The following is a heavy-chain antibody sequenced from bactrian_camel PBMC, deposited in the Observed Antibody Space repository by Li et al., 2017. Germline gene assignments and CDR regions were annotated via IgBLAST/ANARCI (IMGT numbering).Heavy chain of an antibody. V-gene: IGHV3S53*01. Sequence: HVQLVESGGGSVQAGGSLTLSCAVSGDTRSARCMAWFRQIPGKEREGVAATDADGSRHYADSLKGRFTISRDNAKNTLYLQMNSLKPEDTAMYYCAADEWGPTCYGLNSKYKGQGTQVTVS. CDR2: TDADGSR. CDR1: GDTRSARC. J-gene: IGHJ4*01. D-gene: IGHD3*01.